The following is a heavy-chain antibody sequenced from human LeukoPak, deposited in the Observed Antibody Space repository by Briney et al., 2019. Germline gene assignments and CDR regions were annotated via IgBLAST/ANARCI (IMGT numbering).Heavy chain of an antibody. CDR2: IKQDGSEK. CDR3: ARELDSSSSDYYFDY. J-gene: IGHJ4*02. Sequence: GGSLRLSCAASGFTFSNYWMTWVRQAPGKGPEWVANIKQDGSEKYYLDSVKGRFTISRDNSKNTLYLQMNSLRAEDTAVYYCARELDSSSSDYYFDYWGQGTLVTVSS. V-gene: IGHV3-7*01. CDR1: GFTFSNYW. D-gene: IGHD6-6*01.